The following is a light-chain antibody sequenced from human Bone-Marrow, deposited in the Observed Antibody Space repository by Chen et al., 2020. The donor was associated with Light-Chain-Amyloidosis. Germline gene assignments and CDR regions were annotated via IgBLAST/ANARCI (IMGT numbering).Light chain of an antibody. J-gene: IGLJ1*01. CDR3: AAEDGSLSGYV. CDR2: RNN. Sequence: QSVLTQPPSASVTPGQRVTISCSGASSNIGINYVYWYQHFPGAAPNLLLHRNNQRPAGVPGRICASKSGTSACLGSSGRRCEDEADYYDAAEDGSLSGYVFGGGTKVIVL. V-gene: IGLV1-47*01. CDR1: SSNIGINY.